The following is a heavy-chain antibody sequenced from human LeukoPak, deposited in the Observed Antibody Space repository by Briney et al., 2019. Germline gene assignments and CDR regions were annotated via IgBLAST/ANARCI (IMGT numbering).Heavy chain of an antibody. V-gene: IGHV1-24*01. CDR1: GYTLTELS. D-gene: IGHD3-9*01. CDR2: FDPEDGET. CDR3: ATVLHVLRYFDWSLGY. Sequence: ASVTVSCKVSGYTLTELSMHWVRHAPGKGLEWMAGFDPEDGETIYAQKFQGRVTMTEDTSTDTAYMELSSLRSEDTAVYYCATVLHVLRYFDWSLGYWGQGTLVTVSS. J-gene: IGHJ4*02.